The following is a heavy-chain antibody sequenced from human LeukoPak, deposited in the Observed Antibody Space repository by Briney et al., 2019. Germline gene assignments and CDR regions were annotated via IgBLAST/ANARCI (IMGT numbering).Heavy chain of an antibody. CDR3: ARVVGYSSGWYYFDY. CDR1: GYTFNNYN. Sequence: ASVKVSCKASGYTFNNYNIHWLRQAPGQGLEWMGIVNPGGDSTNYAQDFQGRLTLTGDTSTSTVYMELSSLRSEDTALYYCARVVGYSSGWYYFDYWGQGTLVTVSS. J-gene: IGHJ4*02. V-gene: IGHV1-46*02. CDR2: VNPGGDST. D-gene: IGHD6-19*01.